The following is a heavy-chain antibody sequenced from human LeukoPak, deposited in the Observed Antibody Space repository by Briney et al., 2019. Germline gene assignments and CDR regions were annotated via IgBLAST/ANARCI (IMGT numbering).Heavy chain of an antibody. D-gene: IGHD1-26*01. Sequence: PGGSLRLSCTSSGFSFSSSGMNWVRQAPGKGLEWVSFISVTGSTIYYADSVKGRFTISRDTAKNSLYLQMNSLRAEDTAVYYCARGGSGSYSCWGQGTLVTVSS. CDR2: ISVTGSTI. CDR3: ARGGSGSYSC. J-gene: IGHJ4*02. CDR1: GFSFSSSG. V-gene: IGHV3-48*01.